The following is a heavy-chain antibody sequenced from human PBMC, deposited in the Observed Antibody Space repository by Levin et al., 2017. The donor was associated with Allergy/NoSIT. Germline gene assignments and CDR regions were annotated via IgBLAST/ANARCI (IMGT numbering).Heavy chain of an antibody. J-gene: IGHJ4*02. D-gene: IGHD2-2*01. Sequence: GESLKISCKASGYTFSMFGISWVRQAPGQGLEWMGWSSAYNGNTNYAQNYQGKVTMTTDTSTSTAYMEMRSLSTDDTAIYYCVRGLGHQPLGVFWDYWCQGTLVTVSS. CDR2: SSAYNGNT. CDR3: VRGLGHQPLGVFWDY. V-gene: IGHV1-18*01. CDR1: GYTFSMFG.